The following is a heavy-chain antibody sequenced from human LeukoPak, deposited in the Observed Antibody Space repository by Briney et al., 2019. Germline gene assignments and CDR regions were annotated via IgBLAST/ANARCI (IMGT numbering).Heavy chain of an antibody. D-gene: IGHD5-12*01. CDR2: IYYSGNT. CDR3: AVAYYYYNLDV. V-gene: IGHV4-39*02. Sequence: SETLSLTCTVSGGSISSSSYYWGWIRQPPGKGREWIGSIYYSGNTYYSPSLKSRVTISVDTSKNHFSLRLSSVTAADTAVYYCAVAYYYYNLDVWGQGTMVTVSS. CDR1: GGSISSSSYY. J-gene: IGHJ6*02.